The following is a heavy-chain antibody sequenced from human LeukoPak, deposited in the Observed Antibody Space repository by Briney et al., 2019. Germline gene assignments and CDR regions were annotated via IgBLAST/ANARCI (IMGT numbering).Heavy chain of an antibody. CDR2: IYPGDSDI. Sequence: GESLKISCKGSGYSFTSYWIGWVRQMPGKSLEWMGIIYPGDSDIRYSLSFQGQVTISADKSISTAYLQWRSLKASDTAMYYCARRQASCTNGVCYTLYGVDVWGQGTTVTVSS. CDR1: GYSFTSYW. J-gene: IGHJ6*02. CDR3: ARRQASCTNGVCYTLYGVDV. V-gene: IGHV5-51*01. D-gene: IGHD2-8*01.